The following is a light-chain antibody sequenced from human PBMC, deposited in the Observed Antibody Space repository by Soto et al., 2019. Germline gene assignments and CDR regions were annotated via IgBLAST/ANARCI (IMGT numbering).Light chain of an antibody. CDR2: EVT. V-gene: IGLV2-14*01. Sequence: QSALTQPASVSGSPGQSITISCTGTNNDVGAYPYVSWYQQHPGTAPKLIIYEVTNRPSGISDRFSGSKSGNTASLTISGLQAEDESDYYCCSYAGNKTVVFGGGTKLTVL. J-gene: IGLJ3*02. CDR1: NNDVGAYPY. CDR3: CSYAGNKTVV.